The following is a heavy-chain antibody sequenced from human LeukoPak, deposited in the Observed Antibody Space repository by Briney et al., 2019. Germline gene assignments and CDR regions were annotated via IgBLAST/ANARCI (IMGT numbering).Heavy chain of an antibody. D-gene: IGHD6-19*01. V-gene: IGHV4-34*01. CDR1: GGSFSGYY. Sequence: MTSETLSLTCAVYGGSFSGYYWSWIRQPPGKGLEWIGEINHSGTTHYNPSLKSRVIISVDKSKDQVFLKLNSVTAADTAMYYCARDGGSDQYYFDNWGQGTLVTVSS. J-gene: IGHJ4*02. CDR2: INHSGTT. CDR3: ARDGGSDQYYFDN.